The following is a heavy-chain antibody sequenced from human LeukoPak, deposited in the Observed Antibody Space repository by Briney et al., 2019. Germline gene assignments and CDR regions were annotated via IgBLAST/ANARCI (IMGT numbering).Heavy chain of an antibody. J-gene: IGHJ5*02. CDR2: INHSGST. Sequence: PSETLSLTCAVYGGSFSGYYWSWIRQPPGKGLEWIGEINHSGSTNYNPSLKSRVTISVDTSKNQFSLKLSSVTAADTAVYYCARGARPLPAAIFATFDPWGQGTLVTVSS. D-gene: IGHD2-2*02. V-gene: IGHV4-34*01. CDR3: ARGARPLPAAIFATFDP. CDR1: GGSFSGYY.